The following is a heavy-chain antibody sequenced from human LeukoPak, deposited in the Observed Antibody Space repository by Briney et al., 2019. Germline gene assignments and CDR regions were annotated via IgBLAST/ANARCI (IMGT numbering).Heavy chain of an antibody. CDR2: INHSGST. D-gene: IGHD5-18*01. CDR3: ARGGAGYSYGLPYYMDV. J-gene: IGHJ6*03. Sequence: PETLSLTCAVYAGSFSGYYWSWIRQPPGKGLEWIGEINHSGSTNYNPTLKRRVTISVDTSKNQFSLKLSSVTAADTAVYYCARGGAGYSYGLPYYMDVWGKGTTVTDSS. V-gene: IGHV4-34*01. CDR1: AGSFSGYY.